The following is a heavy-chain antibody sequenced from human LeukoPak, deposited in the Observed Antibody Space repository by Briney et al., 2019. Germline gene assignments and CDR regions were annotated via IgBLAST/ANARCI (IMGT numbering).Heavy chain of an antibody. CDR3: ARDDCGGDCYLGY. V-gene: IGHV1-69*01. CDR1: GGTFSSYA. D-gene: IGHD2-21*02. CDR2: IIPIFGTA. Sequence: GSSVKVSCKASGGTFSSYAISWVRQAAGQGLEWMGGIIPIFGTANYAQKFQGRVTITADESTSTAYMELSSLRSEDTAVYYCARDDCGGDCYLGYWVQGTLVTVSS. J-gene: IGHJ4*02.